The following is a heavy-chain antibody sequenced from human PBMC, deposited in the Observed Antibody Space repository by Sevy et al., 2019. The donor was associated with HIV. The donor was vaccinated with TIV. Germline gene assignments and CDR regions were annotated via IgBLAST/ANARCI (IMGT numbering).Heavy chain of an antibody. V-gene: IGHV4-4*07. Sequence: SETLSLTCTVSGDSISNYYWSWIRQPAGKGLEWIGRIYDSGSATYNPPLESRVTMSADTTKNQLSLKLNSVTAADTAVYYCAGDRVTIFGVTIDYYFDYWGQGTLVTVSS. J-gene: IGHJ4*02. CDR3: AGDRVTIFGVTIDYYFDY. D-gene: IGHD3-3*01. CDR1: GDSISNYY. CDR2: IYDSGSA.